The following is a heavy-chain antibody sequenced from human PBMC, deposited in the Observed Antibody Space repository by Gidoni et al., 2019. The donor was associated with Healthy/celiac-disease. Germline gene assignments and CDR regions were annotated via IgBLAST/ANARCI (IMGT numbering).Heavy chain of an antibody. CDR1: GFSLTNARMG. V-gene: IGHV2-26*01. CDR3: ARIAEYGDYVWWFDP. D-gene: IGHD4-17*01. J-gene: IGHJ5*02. CDR2: IFSNDEK. Sequence: QVTLKESGPVLVKPTETLTLTCTVSGFSLTNARMGVSWIRQPPGKALEWLAHIFSNDEKSYSTSLKSRLTISKDTSKSQVVLTMTNMDPVDTATYYCARIAEYGDYVWWFDPWGQGTLVTVSS.